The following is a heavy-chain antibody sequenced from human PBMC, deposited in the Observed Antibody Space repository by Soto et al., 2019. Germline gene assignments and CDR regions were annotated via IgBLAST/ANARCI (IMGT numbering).Heavy chain of an antibody. J-gene: IGHJ6*01. V-gene: IGHV3-30-3*01. D-gene: IGHD3-22*01. CDR3: ARDAYYYDSSGYYGPYYYYGMDV. Sequence: QVQLVESGGGVVQPGRSLRLSCAASGFTFSSYAMHWVRQAPGKGLEWVAVISYDGSNKYYADSVKGRFTISRDNSKNTLYLQMNSLRAEDTAVYYCARDAYYYDSSGYYGPYYYYGMDVW. CDR2: ISYDGSNK. CDR1: GFTFSSYA.